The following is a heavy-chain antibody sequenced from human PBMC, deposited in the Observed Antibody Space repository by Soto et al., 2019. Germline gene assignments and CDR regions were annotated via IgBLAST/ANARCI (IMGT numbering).Heavy chain of an antibody. CDR2: IYSGGST. J-gene: IGHJ4*02. D-gene: IGHD5-12*01. V-gene: IGHV3-53*01. Sequence: EVQGVESGGGLIQPGGSLRLSCEVSGFSVTANYMSWVRQAPGKGLEWVSVIYSGGSTYYIDSVKGRFSISRDISKNTLYRQMNSLRAEDTAVYYCHGYGYWGQGTLVNVSS. CDR1: GFSVTANY. CDR3: HGYGY.